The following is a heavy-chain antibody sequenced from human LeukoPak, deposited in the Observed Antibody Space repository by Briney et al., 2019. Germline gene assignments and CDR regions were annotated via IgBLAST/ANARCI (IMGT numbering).Heavy chain of an antibody. D-gene: IGHD3-10*01. CDR3: AKDSAVRGVITPLDY. V-gene: IGHV3-30*18. CDR1: GFTFSSYG. Sequence: GRSLRLSYAASGFTFSSYGMHWVRQAPGKGLEWVAVISYDGSNKYYADSVKCRFTISRDNSKNTLYLQLNSLRAEDTAVYYCAKDSAVRGVITPLDYWGQGTLVTVSS. J-gene: IGHJ4*02. CDR2: ISYDGSNK.